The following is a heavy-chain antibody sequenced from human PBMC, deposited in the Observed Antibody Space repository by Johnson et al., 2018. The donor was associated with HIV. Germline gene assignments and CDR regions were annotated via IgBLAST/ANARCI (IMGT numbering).Heavy chain of an antibody. D-gene: IGHD5-24*01. J-gene: IGHJ3*02. CDR3: ARTSLEMATISAFDI. CDR1: GFTFDDYG. Sequence: VQLVESGGGVVRPGGSLRLSCAASGFTFDDYGMSWVRQAPGKGLEWVSVIYSGGSTYYADSVKGRFTISRDNSKNTLYLQMNSLRAEDTAVYYCARTSLEMATISAFDIWGQGTMVTVSS. CDR2: IYSGGST. V-gene: IGHV3-66*02.